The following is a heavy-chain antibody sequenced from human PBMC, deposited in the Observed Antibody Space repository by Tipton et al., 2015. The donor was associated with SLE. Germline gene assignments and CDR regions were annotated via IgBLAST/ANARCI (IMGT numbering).Heavy chain of an antibody. CDR3: ARAQLYNYCNGIDV. V-gene: IGHV3-7*02. CDR2: IKQDGSEK. J-gene: IGHJ6*02. CDR1: GFTFSSYW. D-gene: IGHD2-2*01. Sequence: SLRLSCAASGFTFSSYWMSWVRQAPGKGLEWVANIKQDGSEKYYVDSVKGRFTISRDNAKNSLYLQMNSLRAEDTAVYYCARAQLYNYCNGIDVWGQGTTVTVSS.